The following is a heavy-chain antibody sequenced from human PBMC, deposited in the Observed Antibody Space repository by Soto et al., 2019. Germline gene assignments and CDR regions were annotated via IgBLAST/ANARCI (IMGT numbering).Heavy chain of an antibody. D-gene: IGHD2-2*02. Sequence: GGSLRLSCAASGFTFSSYSMNWVRQAPGKGLEWVSYISSSSSTIYYADSVKGRFTISRDNAKNSLYLQMNSLRAEDTAVYYCARDGPRLGYCSSTSCYNYYYYMDVWGKGTTVTVSS. CDR3: ARDGPRLGYCSSTSCYNYYYYMDV. J-gene: IGHJ6*03. CDR2: ISSSSSTI. CDR1: GFTFSSYS. V-gene: IGHV3-48*01.